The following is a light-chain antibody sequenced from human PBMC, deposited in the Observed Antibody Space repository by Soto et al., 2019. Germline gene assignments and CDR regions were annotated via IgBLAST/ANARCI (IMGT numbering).Light chain of an antibody. Sequence: QSALTQPASVSVSPGQSITISCTGTSSDVGSYNLVSWYQQHPGKAPKLMIYEGSKRPSGVSNRFSGSKSGNTASLTISGLQAEYEADYYCCSYAGSSTSYVFGTGTKVTAL. CDR2: EGS. CDR1: SSDVGSYNL. J-gene: IGLJ1*01. V-gene: IGLV2-23*01. CDR3: CSYAGSSTSYV.